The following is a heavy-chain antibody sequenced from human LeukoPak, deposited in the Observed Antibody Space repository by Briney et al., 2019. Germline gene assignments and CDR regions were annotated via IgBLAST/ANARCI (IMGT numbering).Heavy chain of an antibody. CDR3: ARYQAGGSNWHNWFDP. CDR2: INAGYGNT. D-gene: IGHD6-13*01. V-gene: IGHV1-3*01. J-gene: IGHJ5*02. Sequence: ASVKVSCKASGYTFTSYAIHWVRQAPGQRLEWMGWINAGYGNTKYSQRFQGRVTITRDTSATTAYMELSSLTSEDTAVYYCARYQAGGSNWHNWFDPWGQGTLVTVSS. CDR1: GYTFTSYA.